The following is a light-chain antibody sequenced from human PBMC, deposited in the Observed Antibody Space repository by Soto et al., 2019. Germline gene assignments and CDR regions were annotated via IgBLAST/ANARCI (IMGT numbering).Light chain of an antibody. CDR3: SSYTSSSTLLV. CDR2: DVS. CDR1: SSDVGDYNY. Sequence: QSALTQPASVSGSPGQSITISCTGTSSDVGDYNYVSWYQQHPGKAPKLMIYDVSNRPSGVSNRFSGSKSGNTASLTISGLQAEDEAAYYCSSYTSSSTLLVFGTGTKVTVL. V-gene: IGLV2-14*01. J-gene: IGLJ1*01.